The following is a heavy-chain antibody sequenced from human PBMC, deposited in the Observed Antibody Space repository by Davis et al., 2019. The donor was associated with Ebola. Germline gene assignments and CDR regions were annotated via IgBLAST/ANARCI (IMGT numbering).Heavy chain of an antibody. CDR1: GFTVSSNH. D-gene: IGHD6-19*01. CDR3: ATTQWLREFDN. Sequence: GESLKISCAASGFTVSSNHMSWVRQAPRKGLEWVSVIYDHSTAYADSVRGRFIISRDKSNNTLYLEMNSLRVDDTAVYYCATTQWLREFDNWGQGTLVTVSS. V-gene: IGHV3-53*05. CDR2: IYDHST. J-gene: IGHJ4*02.